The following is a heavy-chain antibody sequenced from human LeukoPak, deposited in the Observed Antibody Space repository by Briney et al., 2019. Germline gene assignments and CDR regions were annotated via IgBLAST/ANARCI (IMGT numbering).Heavy chain of an antibody. D-gene: IGHD2-8*01. V-gene: IGHV1-18*01. CDR2: TSAYNGNT. Sequence: ASVKVSCKASGYTFTSYGISWVRQAPGQGLEWMGWTSAYNGNTNYAQKLQGRVTMTTDTSTSTAYMELRSLRSDDTAVYYCARAAYCTNGVCSAYYYYGMDVWGQGTTVTVSS. J-gene: IGHJ6*02. CDR1: GYTFTSYG. CDR3: ARAAYCTNGVCSAYYYYGMDV.